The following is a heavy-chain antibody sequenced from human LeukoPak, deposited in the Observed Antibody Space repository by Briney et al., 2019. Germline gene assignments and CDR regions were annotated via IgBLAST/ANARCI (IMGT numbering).Heavy chain of an antibody. J-gene: IGHJ4*02. CDR2: MNPNSGNT. CDR1: GYTFTSYD. D-gene: IGHD3-10*01. CDR3: ARGLLWFGEVFGY. V-gene: IGHV1-8*01. Sequence: GASAKVSCKASGYTFTSYDINWVRQATGQGLEWMGWMNPNSGNTGYAQKFQGRVTMTRHTSISTAYMELSSLRSEDTAMYYCARGLLWFGEVFGYWGQGTLVTVSS.